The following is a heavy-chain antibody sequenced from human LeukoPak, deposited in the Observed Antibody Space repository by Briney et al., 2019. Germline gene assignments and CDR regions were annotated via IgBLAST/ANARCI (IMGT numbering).Heavy chain of an antibody. D-gene: IGHD6-13*01. CDR1: GFTFSSYE. CDR2: ISRSGSTI. J-gene: IGHJ4*02. Sequence: PGGALRLSCAASGFTFSSYEMNWVRQAPGKGLEWVSYISRSGSTIYYADSVKGRFTISRDNAKNSLYLQMNSLRAEDTAVYYCARDGSDGMEWGQGTLVTVSS. CDR3: ARDGSDGME. V-gene: IGHV3-48*03.